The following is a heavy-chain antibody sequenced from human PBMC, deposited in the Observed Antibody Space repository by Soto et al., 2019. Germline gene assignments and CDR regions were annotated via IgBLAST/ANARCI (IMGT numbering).Heavy chain of an antibody. D-gene: IGHD3-10*01. CDR1: GYTFTSYD. V-gene: IGHV1-8*01. Sequence: QVQLVQSGAEVKKHGASVKVSCKASGYTFTSYDLNWVRQATGQGLEWMGWMNPNSGNTGYAQKFQGRVTMTRNTSISTADMELSSLRSEDTAVYYCARGYYYRSGRSLGWFDPWGQGTLVTVSS. J-gene: IGHJ5*02. CDR3: ARGYYYRSGRSLGWFDP. CDR2: MNPNSGNT.